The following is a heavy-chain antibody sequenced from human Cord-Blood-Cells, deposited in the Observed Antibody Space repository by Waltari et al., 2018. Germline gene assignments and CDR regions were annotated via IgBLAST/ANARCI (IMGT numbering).Heavy chain of an antibody. V-gene: IGHV4-38-2*02. CDR1: GYSIRSGYY. CDR3: ARGQQLVDWYFDL. J-gene: IGHJ2*01. Sequence: QVQLQESGPGLVKPSETLSLTCTVPGYSIRSGYYRGWIRQPPGKGLEWIGSIYHSGSTYYNPSLKSRVTISVDTSKNQFSLKLSSVTAADTAVYYCARGQQLVDWYFDLWGRGTLVTVSS. D-gene: IGHD6-13*01. CDR2: IYHSGST.